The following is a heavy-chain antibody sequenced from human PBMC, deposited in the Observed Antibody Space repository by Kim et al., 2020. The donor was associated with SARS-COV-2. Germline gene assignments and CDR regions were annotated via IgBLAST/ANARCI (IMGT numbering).Heavy chain of an antibody. CDR3: ASASPRDGYNPGAFDI. CDR1: GYRFTNYW. D-gene: IGHD5-12*01. V-gene: IGHV5-51*01. Sequence: GESLKISCKGSGYRFTNYWIGLVRQMPGKGLECMGIIYPGDSDTRYSPSFQGQVAISADKSLNVAFLQWSSLKASDTAMYYCASASPRDGYNPGAFDIWGEGTMVTVSS. CDR2: IYPGDSDT. J-gene: IGHJ3*02.